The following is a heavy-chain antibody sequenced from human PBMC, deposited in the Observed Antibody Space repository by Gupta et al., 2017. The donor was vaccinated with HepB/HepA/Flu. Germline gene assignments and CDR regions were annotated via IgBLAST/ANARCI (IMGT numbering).Heavy chain of an antibody. CDR3: ARAPGYYFDF. V-gene: IGHV3-23*01. D-gene: IGHD7-27*01. J-gene: IGHJ4*02. CDR2: ITDSGGGT. Sequence: EVEVLESGGGLGQPGGSLRLSCEASGFTFSNYAVRWLRQAPGKGLEWVSSITDSGGGTTDADSVKGRFTISRDNSKNTLFLQMNGLRAEDTAVYFCARAPGYYFDFWGQGILVTVSS. CDR1: GFTFSNYA.